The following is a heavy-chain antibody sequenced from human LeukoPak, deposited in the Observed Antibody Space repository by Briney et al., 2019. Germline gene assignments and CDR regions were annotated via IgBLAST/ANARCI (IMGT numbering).Heavy chain of an antibody. CDR3: ARADTLGNYFDY. J-gene: IGHJ4*02. Sequence: ASVKVSCKSSGYTFTRYYMHWVRQAPGQGREWMGWINPNSGGTNYAQKFQGRVTTTTDTSISTAYMELSRLTSDDTAVYYCARADTLGNYFDYWGQRTLVTVSS. CDR1: GYTFTRYY. D-gene: IGHD5-18*01. CDR2: INPNSGGT. V-gene: IGHV1-2*02.